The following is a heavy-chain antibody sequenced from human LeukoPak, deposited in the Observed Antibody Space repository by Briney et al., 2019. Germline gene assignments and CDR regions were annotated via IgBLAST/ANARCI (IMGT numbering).Heavy chain of an antibody. CDR3: ATSYSSSWYPNWFDP. Sequence: GGSLRLSCAASGFTFSSYWMSWVRQAPGKGLEWVANIKQDGSEKYYVDSVKGRFTISRDSAKNSLYLQMNSLRAEDTAVYYCATSYSSSWYPNWFDPWGQGTLVTVSS. J-gene: IGHJ5*02. D-gene: IGHD6-13*01. CDR1: GFTFSSYW. CDR2: IKQDGSEK. V-gene: IGHV3-7*01.